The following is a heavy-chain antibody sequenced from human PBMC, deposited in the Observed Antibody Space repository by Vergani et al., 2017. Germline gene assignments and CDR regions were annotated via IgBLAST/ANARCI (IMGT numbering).Heavy chain of an antibody. J-gene: IGHJ4*02. V-gene: IGHV3-7*01. CDR1: GFSLSHYW. D-gene: IGHD2-21*01. CDR3: GRRASIIDY. CDR2: IKEDGSEI. Sequence: EVQLVESGGGLVKPGGSLRLSCVASGFSLSHYWMTWVRQAPGKGLEWVANIKEDGSEIFYVDSVKCRFTISRDNVKNSLYLQMNRLRVDDTAVYYCGRRASIIDYWGQGTLVSVSS.